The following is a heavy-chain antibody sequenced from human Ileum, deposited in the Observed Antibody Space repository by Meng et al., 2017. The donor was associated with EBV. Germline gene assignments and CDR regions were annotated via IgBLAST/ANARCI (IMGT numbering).Heavy chain of an antibody. V-gene: IGHV4-4*02. CDR1: GGSMSRTNW. CDR2: IYHSGST. CDR3: ARADKVRFDY. J-gene: IGHJ4*02. Sequence: QGQESGPGRVKPSGTLSLTCAVSGGSMSRTNWWSWVRQPPGKGLECIGEIYHSGSTNYNPSLKSRVSISVDKSMNQFSLKLSSVTAADTAVYYCARADKVRFDYWGQGTLVTVSS.